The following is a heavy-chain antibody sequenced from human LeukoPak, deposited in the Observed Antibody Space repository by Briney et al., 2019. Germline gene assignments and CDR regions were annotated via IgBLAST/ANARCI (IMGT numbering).Heavy chain of an antibody. Sequence: GGSPRLSCAASGFTFSNYYLIWIRQAPGKGLEWVSYITSSGSATYYADSVKGRFTISRDNAKNSLYLQMDSLRAEDTAVYYCARDDHSTDAFDIWGQGTMVTVSS. CDR1: GFTFSNYY. CDR2: ITSSGSAT. J-gene: IGHJ3*02. V-gene: IGHV3-11*04. CDR3: ARDDHSTDAFDI.